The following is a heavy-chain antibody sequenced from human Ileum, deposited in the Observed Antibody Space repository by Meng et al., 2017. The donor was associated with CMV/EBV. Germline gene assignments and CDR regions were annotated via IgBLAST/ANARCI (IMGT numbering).Heavy chain of an antibody. Sequence: LLVQSGAEVKNIGASVKVSCKASVYTFSSYSFSWVRQAPGQGLEWMGWISAYNGDIKYAQKFRDRVTMPTDTSTSTAYMDLRGLRSDDTAVYYCARDHASSSQLLDYWGQGTLVTVSS. CDR3: ARDHASSSQLLDY. D-gene: IGHD6-6*01. CDR2: ISAYNGDI. CDR1: VYTFSSYS. J-gene: IGHJ4*02. V-gene: IGHV1-18*04.